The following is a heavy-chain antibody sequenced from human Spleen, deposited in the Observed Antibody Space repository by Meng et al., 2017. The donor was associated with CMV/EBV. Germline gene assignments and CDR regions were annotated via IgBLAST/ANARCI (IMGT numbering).Heavy chain of an antibody. V-gene: IGHV3-23*01. CDR2: ISGSGSNT. CDR3: AREHCSSTSCYGDGYGMDV. J-gene: IGHJ6*02. CDR1: GFTFSTYA. Sequence: GESLKISCAASGFTFSTYAMTWVRQAPGKGLEWVSSISGSGSNTFYADSVKGRFTISRDNAKNSLYLQMNSLRAEDTAVYYCAREHCSSTSCYGDGYGMDVWGQGTTVTVSS. D-gene: IGHD2-2*01.